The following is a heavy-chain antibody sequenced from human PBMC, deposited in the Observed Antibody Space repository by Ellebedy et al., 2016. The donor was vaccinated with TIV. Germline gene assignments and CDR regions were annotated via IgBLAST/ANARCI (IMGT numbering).Heavy chain of an antibody. CDR1: GFTFSSYA. CDR3: ARPHDYGDYVAF. D-gene: IGHD4-17*01. J-gene: IGHJ4*02. V-gene: IGHV3-30-3*01. Sequence: GGSLRLSXAASGFTFSSYAMHWVRQAPGKGLEWVAVISYDGSNKYYADSVKGRFTISRDNSKNTLYLQMNSLRAEDTAVHYCARPHDYGDYVAFWGQGTLVTVSS. CDR2: ISYDGSNK.